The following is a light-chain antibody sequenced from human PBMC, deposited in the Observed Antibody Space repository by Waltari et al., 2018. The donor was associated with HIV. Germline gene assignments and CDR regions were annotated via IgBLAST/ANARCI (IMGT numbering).Light chain of an antibody. CDR2: RNS. Sequence: QSALTQPPSTSGTPGQTVTIPCSGSSSNIGDNYVSWYQQLPGTALKLLIYRNSQRPSGVRDRFSGSKSGTSASLAINDLRSEDEAEYHCAAWDDSLSGWVFGGGTNLTVL. J-gene: IGLJ3*02. CDR1: SSNIGDNY. V-gene: IGLV1-47*01. CDR3: AAWDDSLSGWV.